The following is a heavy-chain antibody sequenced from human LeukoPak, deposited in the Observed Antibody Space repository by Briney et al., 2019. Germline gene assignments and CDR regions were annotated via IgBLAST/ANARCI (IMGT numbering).Heavy chain of an antibody. Sequence: SETLSLTCTVSGGSISSGGYYWSWIRQPPGKGLEWIAYIYYSGSTSYNPSLKSRVTISVDTSKNQFSLKLNSVTAADTAMYYCARLFHPALSGNYPFDYWGQGALVTVSS. CDR1: GGSISSGGYY. CDR2: IYYSGST. V-gene: IGHV4-61*08. CDR3: ARLFHPALSGNYPFDY. J-gene: IGHJ4*02. D-gene: IGHD1-26*01.